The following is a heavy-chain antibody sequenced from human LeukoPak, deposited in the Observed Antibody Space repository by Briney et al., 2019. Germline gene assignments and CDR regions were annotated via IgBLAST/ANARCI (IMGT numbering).Heavy chain of an antibody. CDR1: GGSISSYY. CDR2: IYTSGST. CDR3: ARGRIAAAGTTPDYYFDY. D-gene: IGHD6-13*01. J-gene: IGHJ4*02. Sequence: PSETLSLTCTVSGGSISSYYWSWIRQPAGKGLEWIGRIYTSGSTNCNPSLKSRVTMSVDTSKNQFSLKLTSVTAADTAVYYCARGRIAAAGTTPDYYFDYWGQGTLVTVSS. V-gene: IGHV4-4*07.